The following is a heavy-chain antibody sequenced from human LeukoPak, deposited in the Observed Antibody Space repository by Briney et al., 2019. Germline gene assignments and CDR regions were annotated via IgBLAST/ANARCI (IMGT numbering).Heavy chain of an antibody. CDR1: GFTFSSYA. J-gene: IGHJ6*03. D-gene: IGHD6-13*01. V-gene: IGHV3-64*01. CDR3: ARVEYSSSWYNYYMDV. CDR2: ISSNGGST. Sequence: GGSLRLSCAASGFTFSSYAMHWVRQAPGKGLEYVSAISSNGGSTYYANSVKGRFTISGDNSKNTLYLQMGSLRAEDMAVYYCARVEYSSSWYNYYMDVWGKGTTVTVSS.